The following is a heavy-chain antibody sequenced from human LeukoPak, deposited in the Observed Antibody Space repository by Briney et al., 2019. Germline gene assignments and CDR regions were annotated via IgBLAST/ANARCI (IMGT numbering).Heavy chain of an antibody. D-gene: IGHD3-10*01. Sequence: GASVTVSCTASGYTFTGYYMHWARQAPGQGLEWMGWINPNSGGTNYAQKFQGRVTMTRDTSISTAYMELSRLRSDDTAVYYCARPALYGSGSYYDYWGQGTLVTVSS. V-gene: IGHV1-2*02. CDR1: GYTFTGYY. CDR3: ARPALYGSGSYYDY. CDR2: INPNSGGT. J-gene: IGHJ4*02.